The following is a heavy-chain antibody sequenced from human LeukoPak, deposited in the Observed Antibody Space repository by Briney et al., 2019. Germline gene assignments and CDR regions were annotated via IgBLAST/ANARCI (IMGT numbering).Heavy chain of an antibody. CDR2: IIPILGIA. CDR1: GGTFSSYT. D-gene: IGHD3-22*01. CDR3: ARDPYYYDSSGYYDY. Sequence: SVKVSCKASGGTFSSYTISWVRQAPGQGLEWMGRIIPILGIANYAQKFQGRVTITTDESTSTAYMELSSLRSEDTAVYYCARDPYYYDSSGYYDYWGQGTLVTVSS. J-gene: IGHJ4*02. V-gene: IGHV1-69*16.